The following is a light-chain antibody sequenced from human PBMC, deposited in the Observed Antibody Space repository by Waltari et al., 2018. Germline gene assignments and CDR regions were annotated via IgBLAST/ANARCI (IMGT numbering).Light chain of an antibody. CDR3: ATWDGTLNAWV. V-gene: IGLV1-44*01. Sequence: QSVLTQPPSASGTPGQGVTISCSGTYSTIGTQHVKCYQHVPGPAPKLHIYSNNLRPPGVPDRFSGSKSGTSASLAISGLQSQDDDDYYCATWDGTLNAWVFGGGTKVTVL. CDR2: SNN. CDR1: YSTIGTQH. J-gene: IGLJ3*02.